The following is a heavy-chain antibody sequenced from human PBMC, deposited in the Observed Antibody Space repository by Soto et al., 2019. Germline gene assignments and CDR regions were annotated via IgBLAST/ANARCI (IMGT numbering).Heavy chain of an antibody. Sequence: PGGSLRLSCAASGFTFGSYAMSWVRQAPGEGLEWVSTISGSGGTSYYAESVKGRSTISRDNSKNTLSLQVDSLRAEDTAVYYCAKVYCGANCYPLVNAFDIWGQGTMVTVSS. J-gene: IGHJ3*02. CDR1: GFTFGSYA. V-gene: IGHV3-23*01. CDR3: AKVYCGANCYPLVNAFDI. CDR2: ISGSGGTS. D-gene: IGHD2-21*01.